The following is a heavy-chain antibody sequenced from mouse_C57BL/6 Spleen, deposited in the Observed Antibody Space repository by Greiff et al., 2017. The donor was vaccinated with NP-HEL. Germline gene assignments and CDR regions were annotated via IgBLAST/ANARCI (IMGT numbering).Heavy chain of an antibody. CDR2: ISYDGSN. CDR3: ARMTTVVAPGFAY. V-gene: IGHV3-6*01. Sequence: VQLQQSGPGLVKPSQSLSLTCSVTGYSITSGYYWNWIRQFPGNKLEWMGYISYDGSNNYNPSLKNRISITRDTSKNQFFLKLNSVTTEDTATYYCARMTTVVAPGFAYWGQGTLVTVSA. CDR1: GYSITSGYY. D-gene: IGHD1-1*01. J-gene: IGHJ3*01.